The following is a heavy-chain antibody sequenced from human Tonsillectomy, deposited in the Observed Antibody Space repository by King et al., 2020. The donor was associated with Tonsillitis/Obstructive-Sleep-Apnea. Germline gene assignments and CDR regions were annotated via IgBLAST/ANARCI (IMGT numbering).Heavy chain of an antibody. V-gene: IGHV3-74*01. J-gene: IGHJ6*03. CDR3: AREGYDFWSGYTYYMDV. D-gene: IGHD3-3*01. CDR2: INSDGSST. CDR1: GFMFSSYW. Sequence: VQLVESGGGLVQPGGSLRLSCPASGFMFSSYWMNWVRQAPGQGLVWVSRINSDGSSTSYADSVKGRFTISRDNAKNTLSLKMNSLRAEDTAVYYCAREGYDFWSGYTYYMDVWGKGTTVTVSS.